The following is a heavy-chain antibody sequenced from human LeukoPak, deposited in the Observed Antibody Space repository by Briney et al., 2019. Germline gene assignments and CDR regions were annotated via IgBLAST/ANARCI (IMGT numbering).Heavy chain of an antibody. J-gene: IGHJ4*02. CDR2: IRYDGSNK. D-gene: IGHD3-3*01. CDR3: ARGPAYDFWSGPSDY. CDR1: GFTFSSYG. V-gene: IGHV3-30*02. Sequence: GGSLRLSCAASGFTFSSYGMHWVRQAPGKGLEWVAFIRYDGSNKYYADSVKGRFTISRDNSKNTLYLQMNSLRAEDTAVYYCARGPAYDFWSGPSDYWGQGTLVTVSS.